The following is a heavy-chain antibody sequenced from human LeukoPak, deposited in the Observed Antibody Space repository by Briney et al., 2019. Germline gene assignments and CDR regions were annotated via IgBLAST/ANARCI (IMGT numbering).Heavy chain of an antibody. D-gene: IGHD6-13*01. CDR1: GFTFSSYW. Sequence: PGGSLRLSCAASGFTFSSYWMTWVRQAPGKGLEWVAKIKQDGSEKYYVDSVKGRFTISRDNAKNSLYLQMNSLGAEVTAVYYCARRGTSSSWAHFDYWGQGTLVTVSS. CDR3: ARRGTSSSWAHFDY. V-gene: IGHV3-7*05. CDR2: IKQDGSEK. J-gene: IGHJ4*02.